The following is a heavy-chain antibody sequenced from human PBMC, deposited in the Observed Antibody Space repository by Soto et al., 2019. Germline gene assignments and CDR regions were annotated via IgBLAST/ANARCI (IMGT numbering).Heavy chain of an antibody. V-gene: IGHV3-30-3*01. J-gene: IGHJ5*02. Sequence: GGSLRLSCAASGFTFSSYAMHWVRQAPGKGLEWVAVISYDGSDKYYADSVKGRFTISRDNSKNTLYLQMNSLRAEDTAVYYCARDPDLGELSLINWFDPWGQGTLVTVSS. CDR3: ARDPDLGELSLINWFDP. D-gene: IGHD3-16*02. CDR2: ISYDGSDK. CDR1: GFTFSSYA.